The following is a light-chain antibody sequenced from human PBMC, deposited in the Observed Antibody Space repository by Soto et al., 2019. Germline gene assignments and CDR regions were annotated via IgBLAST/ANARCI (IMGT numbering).Light chain of an antibody. J-gene: IGKJ1*01. V-gene: IGKV1-5*03. CDR2: KAS. Sequence: DIQMTQSPSTLSASVGDRVTITCRASQSISSWLAWYQQKPGRAPKLLLYKASSLETGVPSRFSGSGSGTEVSLIIISLQPDDFVSYYCQQYGSSSPLTFGQGTKVEIK. CDR1: QSISSW. CDR3: QQYGSSSPLT.